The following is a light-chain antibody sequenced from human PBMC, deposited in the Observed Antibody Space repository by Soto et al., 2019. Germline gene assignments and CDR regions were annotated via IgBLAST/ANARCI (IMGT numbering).Light chain of an antibody. CDR2: KAS. V-gene: IGKV1-5*03. CDR3: QQYNDYPWT. J-gene: IGKJ1*01. CDR1: QSISSW. Sequence: DIPMTQSPSTLSASVGDRVTITCRASQSISSWLAWYQQKPGKAPKLLIYKASILESGVPSRFSCSGSGTEFTLTISSLQPDDFATYYCQQYNDYPWTFGHGTKVEIK.